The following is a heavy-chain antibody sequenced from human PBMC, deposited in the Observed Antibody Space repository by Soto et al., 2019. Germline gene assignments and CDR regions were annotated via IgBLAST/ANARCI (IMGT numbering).Heavy chain of an antibody. CDR2: IYYTGST. CDR1: GGSISSDY. V-gene: IGHV4-59*01. J-gene: IGHJ4*01. CDR3: AREPLT. Sequence: PSETLSLTCTVSGGSISSDYWSWIRQPPGKGLEWIGYIYYTGSTNYNPSLKSRVTISVDTSKNQFSLQLSSVTAADTAVSYLAREPLTWGPGPLVTVSS.